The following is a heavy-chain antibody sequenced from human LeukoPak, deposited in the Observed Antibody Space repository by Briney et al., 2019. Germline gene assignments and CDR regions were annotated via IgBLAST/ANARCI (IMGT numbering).Heavy chain of an antibody. CDR3: AREGYSPSIVAVVAAGFDY. CDR1: GYSFTNYW. J-gene: IGHJ4*02. V-gene: IGHV5-51*04. Sequence: GESLKISCKGSGYSFTNYWIGWVRQMPGKGLEWMGIIYPADSDTRYSPSFQDRVTISADKPISTAYLQWSSLKASDTAVYYCAREGYSPSIVAVVAAGFDYWGQGTLVTVSS. D-gene: IGHD2-15*01. CDR2: IYPADSDT.